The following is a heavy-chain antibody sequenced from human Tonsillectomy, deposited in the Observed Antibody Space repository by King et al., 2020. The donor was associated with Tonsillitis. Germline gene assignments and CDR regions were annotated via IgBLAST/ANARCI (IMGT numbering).Heavy chain of an antibody. J-gene: IGHJ4*02. CDR3: ARGGTSSSFDY. V-gene: IGHV4-39*01. CDR2: IYYSGSI. CDR1: GGSISSSSYY. Sequence: QLQESGPGLVKPSETLSLTCTVSGGSISSSSYYWGWIRQPPGKGLEWIGSIYYSGSIYYNPSLKSRVTISVDTSKNQFSLKLSSVTAADTAVYYCARGGTSSSFDYWGQGTLVTVSS. D-gene: IGHD6-13*01.